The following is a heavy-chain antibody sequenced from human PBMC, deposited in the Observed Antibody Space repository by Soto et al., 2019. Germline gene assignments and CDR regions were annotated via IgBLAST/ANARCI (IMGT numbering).Heavy chain of an antibody. CDR2: ISSSSSYI. CDR3: ARDSSVYDSSGSSAVNPWYYYYGMDV. D-gene: IGHD3-22*01. J-gene: IGHJ6*02. Sequence: KTGGSLRLSCAASGFTFSSYSMNWVRQAPGKGLEWVSSISSSSSYIYYADSVKGRFTISRDNAKNSLYLQMNSLRAEDTAVYYCARDSSVYDSSGSSAVNPWYYYYGMDVWGQGTTVTVYS. V-gene: IGHV3-21*01. CDR1: GFTFSSYS.